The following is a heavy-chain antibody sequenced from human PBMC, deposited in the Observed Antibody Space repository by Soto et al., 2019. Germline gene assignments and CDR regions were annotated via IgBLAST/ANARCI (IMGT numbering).Heavy chain of an antibody. CDR2: ISGSGGST. J-gene: IGHJ4*02. V-gene: IGHV3-23*01. CDR1: GFTFSSYA. Sequence: PGGSLRLSCAASGFTFSSYAMTWVRQAPGKGLEWVSVISGSGGSTSFADSVKGRFTISRDNSKNTLYLQMSSLRAEDTAVYYCAAGGYFYDNSGYSRFGDRGQGTLVTVSS. CDR3: AAGGYFYDNSGYSRFGD. D-gene: IGHD3-22*01.